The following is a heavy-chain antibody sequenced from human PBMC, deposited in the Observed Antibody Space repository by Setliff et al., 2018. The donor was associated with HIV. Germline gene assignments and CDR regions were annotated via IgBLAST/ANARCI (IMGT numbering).Heavy chain of an antibody. CDR3: ARVLLTTNAVYGVVSNLFDP. J-gene: IGHJ5*02. CDR1: GYTFTSYG. CDR2: ISAYNGNT. D-gene: IGHD3-3*01. Sequence: ASVKVSCKASGYTFTSYGISWVRQAPGQGLEWMGWISAYNGNTNYAQKLQGRVTMTTDTSTSTAYMELRSLRSDDTAVYYGARVLLTTNAVYGVVSNLFDPWGQGTLVTVSS. V-gene: IGHV1-18*01.